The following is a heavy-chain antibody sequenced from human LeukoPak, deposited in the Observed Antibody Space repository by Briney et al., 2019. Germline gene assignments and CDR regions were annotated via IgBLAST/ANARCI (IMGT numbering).Heavy chain of an antibody. D-gene: IGHD6-19*01. CDR1: GXTVSSNY. V-gene: IGHV3-66*01. CDR2: IYSGGST. Sequence: PGGSLRLSCAASGXTVSSNYMSWVRQAPGKGLEWVSVIYSGGSTYYADSVKGRFTISRDNSKNTLYLQMNSLRAEDTAVYYCARGSDSSGWYDYFDYWGQGTLVTVSS. J-gene: IGHJ4*02. CDR3: ARGSDSSGWYDYFDY.